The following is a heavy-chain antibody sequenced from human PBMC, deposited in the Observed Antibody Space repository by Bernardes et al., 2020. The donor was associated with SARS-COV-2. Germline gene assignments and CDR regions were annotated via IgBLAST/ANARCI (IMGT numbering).Heavy chain of an antibody. CDR2: IYPGDSDT. D-gene: IGHD1-26*01. CDR1: RYSFTRYW. Sequence: GQYLKGSCKVSRYSFTRYWIGWVPPMPGKGLAWMGIIYPGDSDTRYSPSFQGQVTISADKSISTAYLQWSSLKASDTAMYYCARHGATADYWGQGTLVTVSS. J-gene: IGHJ4*02. CDR3: ARHGATADY. V-gene: IGHV5-51*01.